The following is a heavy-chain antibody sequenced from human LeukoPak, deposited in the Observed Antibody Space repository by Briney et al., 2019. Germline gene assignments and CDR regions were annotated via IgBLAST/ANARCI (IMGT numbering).Heavy chain of an antibody. V-gene: IGHV1-2*02. CDR3: ARGGGETTVPRGYFDY. CDR1: GYPFTGYY. J-gene: IGHJ4*02. D-gene: IGHD1/OR15-1a*01. Sequence: ASVKVSCKASGYPFTGYYMHWVRQAPGQGLEWMGWINPNSGGTNYAQKFQGRVTMTRDTSISTAYMELSRLRSDDTAVYYCARGGGETTVPRGYFDYGAKETLVTVSS. CDR2: INPNSGGT.